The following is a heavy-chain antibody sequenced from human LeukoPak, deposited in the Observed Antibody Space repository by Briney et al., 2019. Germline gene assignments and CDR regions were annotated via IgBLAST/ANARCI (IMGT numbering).Heavy chain of an antibody. Sequence: SETLSLTCAVSGGSISSSNWWSGVRPPPGKGLEGTGEIYHCGSTNYNPSLKSRVTITVDKSKNQFSLKMSSVTAADTAVYYCARFPIVVVIGFDYWGQGTLVTVSS. CDR2: IYHCGST. J-gene: IGHJ4*02. D-gene: IGHD3-22*01. V-gene: IGHV4-4*02. CDR1: GGSISSSNW. CDR3: ARFPIVVVIGFDY.